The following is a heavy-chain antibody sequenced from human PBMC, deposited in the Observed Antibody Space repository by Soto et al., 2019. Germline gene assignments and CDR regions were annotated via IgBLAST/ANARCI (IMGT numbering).Heavy chain of an antibody. D-gene: IGHD2-8*01. CDR2: IAYDGINT. Sequence: GGSLRLSCVASGFNFGTYAIHWVRQAPGKGLQWVALIAYDGINTYYADSVKGRFTISRDNSKNTLHLQMNSLRPEDTGVYFCARVNNGNKLYYFSGLDVWGQGTSVTVSS. CDR3: ARVNNGNKLYYFSGLDV. V-gene: IGHV3-30-3*01. CDR1: GFNFGTYA. J-gene: IGHJ6*02.